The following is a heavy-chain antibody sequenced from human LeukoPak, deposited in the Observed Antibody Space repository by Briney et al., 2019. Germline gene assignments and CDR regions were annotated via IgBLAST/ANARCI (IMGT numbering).Heavy chain of an antibody. CDR3: ARDRDYNSGWYFGYFDY. V-gene: IGHV4-4*07. CDR2: IYTSGST. Sequence: SETLSLTCTVSGDSISSYYWSWIRQPAGKGLEWIGRIYTSGSTNYNPSLKSRVTVSVDTSKNQFSLKLSSVTAADTAVYYCARDRDYNSGWYFGYFDYWGQGTLVTVSS. CDR1: GDSISSYY. D-gene: IGHD6-19*01. J-gene: IGHJ4*02.